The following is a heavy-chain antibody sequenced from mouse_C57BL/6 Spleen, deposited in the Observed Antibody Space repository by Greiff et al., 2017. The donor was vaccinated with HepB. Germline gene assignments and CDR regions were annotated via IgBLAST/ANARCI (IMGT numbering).Heavy chain of an antibody. CDR1: GYTFTSYW. CDR2: IDPSDSYT. V-gene: IGHV1-69*01. D-gene: IGHD1-1*01. CDR3: ARKDYYGSRREDY. J-gene: IGHJ2*01. Sequence: QVQLQQPGAELVMPGASVKLSCKASGYTFTSYWMHWVKQRPGQGLEWIGEIDPSDSYTNYNQKFKGKSTLTVDKSSSTAYMQLSSLTSEDSAVYYCARKDYYGSRREDYWGQGTTLTVSS.